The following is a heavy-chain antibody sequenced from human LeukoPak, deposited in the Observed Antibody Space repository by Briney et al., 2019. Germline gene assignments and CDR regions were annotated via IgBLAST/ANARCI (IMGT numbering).Heavy chain of an antibody. V-gene: IGHV1-24*01. Sequence: GASVKVSCKVSGYTLTELSMHWVRQAPGKGLEWMGGFDPEDGETIYAQKFQGRVTMTEDTSTDTAYMELSSLRSEDTAVYYCATAIYQRTAGGDYYYYYGMDVWGQGTTVTVSS. CDR1: GYTLTELS. D-gene: IGHD2-2*01. CDR3: ATAIYQRTAGGDYYYYYGMDV. CDR2: FDPEDGET. J-gene: IGHJ6*02.